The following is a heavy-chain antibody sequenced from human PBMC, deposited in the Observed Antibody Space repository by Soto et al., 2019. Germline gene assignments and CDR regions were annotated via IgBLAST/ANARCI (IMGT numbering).Heavy chain of an antibody. CDR1: GGSIGFSNYY. D-gene: IGHD1-26*01. Sequence: PSETLSLTCTVSGGSIGFSNYYWGRIRQPPGKGLEWIGSIYYSGNTYYSPSLKSRVTISVDTSNSQLSLRLSSVTAADTAVYYCVTYSGTYYVYWGPGTLVTVSS. J-gene: IGHJ4*02. CDR3: VTYSGTYYVY. V-gene: IGHV4-39*07. CDR2: IYYSGNT.